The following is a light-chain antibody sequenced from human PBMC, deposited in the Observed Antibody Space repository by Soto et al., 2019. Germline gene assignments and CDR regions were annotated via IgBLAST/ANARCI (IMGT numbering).Light chain of an antibody. J-gene: IGKJ1*01. V-gene: IGKV1-5*01. CDR1: QSISSL. CDR3: QQYNSFWT. Sequence: QVTQSPSTLSASEGDRVTITCRASQSISSLLAWYQQKPGKAPKLLIYDASSLESGVPSRFSGSGSGTEFTLTISSLQPDDFATYYCQQYNSFWTFGQGTKVDIK. CDR2: DAS.